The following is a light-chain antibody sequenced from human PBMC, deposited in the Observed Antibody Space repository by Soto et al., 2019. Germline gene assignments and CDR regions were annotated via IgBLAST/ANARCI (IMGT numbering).Light chain of an antibody. J-gene: IGKJ2*01. Sequence: IQLTQSPSFLSPSIGESVTITCRASQVIRKDLAWYQQKPGKAPQILIYGASTLQTGVASRFSGSGSATDFTLTISSLQPEDSAAYYCLQDYNYPFTFGQGTKVDIK. V-gene: IGKV1-6*01. CDR3: LQDYNYPFT. CDR1: QVIRKD. CDR2: GAS.